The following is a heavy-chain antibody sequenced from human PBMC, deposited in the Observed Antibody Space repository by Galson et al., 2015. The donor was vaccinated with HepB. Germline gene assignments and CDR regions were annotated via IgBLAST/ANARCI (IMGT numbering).Heavy chain of an antibody. Sequence: PALVKPTQTLTLTRTFSGFSLSTSGMCVSWIRQPPGKALEWLARIDWDDDKYYSTSLKTRLTISKDTSKNQVVLTMTNMDPVDTATYYCARDVLGIAAAGFDYWGQGTLVTVSS. CDR2: IDWDDDK. J-gene: IGHJ4*02. D-gene: IGHD6-13*01. CDR3: ARDVLGIAAAGFDY. CDR1: GFSLSTSGMC. V-gene: IGHV2-70*11.